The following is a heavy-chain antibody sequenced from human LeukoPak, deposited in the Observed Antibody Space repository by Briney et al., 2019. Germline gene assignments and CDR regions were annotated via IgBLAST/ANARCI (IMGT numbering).Heavy chain of an antibody. CDR1: GFTFSRYA. V-gene: IGHV3-30*04. Sequence: QPGGSLRLSCAASGFTFSRYAMHWVRQAPGKGLEWVAVMSHDGRYKYYADSVKGRFTISRDNSKNTLYLQMNSLRAEDTAVYYCARAERDAGVFDCWGQGTLVTVSS. J-gene: IGHJ4*02. CDR3: ARAERDAGVFDC. CDR2: MSHDGRYK. D-gene: IGHD3-3*01.